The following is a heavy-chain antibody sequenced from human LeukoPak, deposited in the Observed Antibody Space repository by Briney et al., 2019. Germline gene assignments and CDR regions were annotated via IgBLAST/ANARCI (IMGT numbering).Heavy chain of an antibody. Sequence: SVKVSCKASGGTFSSYAISWVRQAPGQGLEWMGGIITIFGTANYAQKFQGRVTITADESTSTAYMELSSLRSEDTAVYYCASYVNTAMGSDYWGQGTLVTV. J-gene: IGHJ4*02. CDR2: IITIFGTA. V-gene: IGHV1-69*01. CDR1: GGTFSSYA. CDR3: ASYVNTAMGSDY. D-gene: IGHD5-18*01.